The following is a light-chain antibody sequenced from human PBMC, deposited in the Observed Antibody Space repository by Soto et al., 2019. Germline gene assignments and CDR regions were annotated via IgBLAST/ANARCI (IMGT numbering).Light chain of an antibody. CDR1: QSVRSNF. J-gene: IGKJ5*01. V-gene: IGKV3-20*01. CDR2: GAS. CDR3: HQYGSSPLT. Sequence: EVVLTQSPGTLSLSPGERATLSCRASQSVRSNFLAWYQQKPGQAPRLLIYGASSRATGIPDRFSGSGSGTDFTLTISRLEPEDFVVYYCHQYGSSPLTFGQGTRLEIK.